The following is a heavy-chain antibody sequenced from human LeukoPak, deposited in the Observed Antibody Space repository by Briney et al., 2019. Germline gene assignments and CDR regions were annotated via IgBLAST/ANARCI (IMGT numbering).Heavy chain of an antibody. V-gene: IGHV1-69*02. J-gene: IGHJ5*02. Sequence: SVTLSCKAPGGTFSDYSISWVRQAPGQGLEWMGRILPLVGRLHYAQKFQGRFTLTADKSTTTVYMELSSLRSEDTAVYYCVRSGYDYDWFDPWGQGTLVTVPS. D-gene: IGHD5-12*01. CDR2: ILPLVGRL. CDR1: GGTFSDYS. CDR3: VRSGYDYDWFDP.